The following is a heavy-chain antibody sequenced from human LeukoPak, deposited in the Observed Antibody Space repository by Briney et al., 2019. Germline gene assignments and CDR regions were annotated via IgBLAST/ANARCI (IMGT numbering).Heavy chain of an antibody. V-gene: IGHV4-59*01. Sequence: PSETLSLTCTASGDSMSSYYWSWIRQPPGKGLEWIGHIYYSGSTNYSPSLRSRLTMSLDTSKNQFSLKLSSVTAADTAVYYCARAGTNWSSGCYFDYWGQGALVTVSS. CDR2: IYYSGST. D-gene: IGHD1-1*01. CDR1: GDSMSSYY. J-gene: IGHJ4*02. CDR3: ARAGTNWSSGCYFDY.